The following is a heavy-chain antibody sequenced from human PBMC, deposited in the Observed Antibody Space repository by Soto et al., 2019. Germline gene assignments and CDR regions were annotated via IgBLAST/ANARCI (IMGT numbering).Heavy chain of an antibody. CDR1: GYTFTSYG. CDR2: ISAYNGNT. D-gene: IGHD2-15*01. V-gene: IGHV1-18*01. J-gene: IGHJ4*02. CDR3: ARGGTTLGYCSGGSCYPVKFPFDY. Sequence: ASVKVSCKASGYTFTSYGISWVRQAPGQGLEWMGWISAYNGNTNYAQKLQGRVTMTTDTSTSTAHMELTSLRSDDTAVYYCARGGTTLGYCSGGSCYPVKFPFDYWGQGTLVTVSS.